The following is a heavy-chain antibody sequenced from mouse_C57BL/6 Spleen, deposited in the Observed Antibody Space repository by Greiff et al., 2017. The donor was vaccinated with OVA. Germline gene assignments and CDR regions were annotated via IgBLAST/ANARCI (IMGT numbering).Heavy chain of an antibody. Sequence: QVQLQQSGAELMKPGASVKLSCKATGYTFTGYWIEWVKQRPGHGLEWIGEILPGSGSTNYTEKFKGKATFTADTSSNTAYMQLSSLTTEDSAIYYCASSSGTGAMDYWGQGTSVTVSS. CDR3: ASSSGTGAMDY. D-gene: IGHD4-1*01. J-gene: IGHJ4*01. CDR1: GYTFTGYW. V-gene: IGHV1-9*01. CDR2: ILPGSGST.